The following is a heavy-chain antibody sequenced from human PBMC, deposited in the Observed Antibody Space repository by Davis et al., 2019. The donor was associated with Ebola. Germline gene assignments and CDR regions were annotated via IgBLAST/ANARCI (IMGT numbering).Heavy chain of an antibody. CDR3: ARAPNYDVLTGTSSYYFDY. V-gene: IGHV1-18*04. CDR1: RYTFTSYG. Sequence: ASVNVSCKSSRYTFTSYGLVWVRQAPGLGLEWMGWISGFNTNTNFAQKFQGRVTVSKDTSTNTAYMDLRSLTSDDTAIYYCARAPNYDVLTGTSSYYFDYWGQGTLVTVSS. CDR2: ISGFNTNT. J-gene: IGHJ4*02. D-gene: IGHD3-9*01.